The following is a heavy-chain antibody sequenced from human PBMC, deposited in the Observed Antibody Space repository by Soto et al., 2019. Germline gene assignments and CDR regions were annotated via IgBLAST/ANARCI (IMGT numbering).Heavy chain of an antibody. V-gene: IGHV4-39*01. CDR3: ARNPASLQRYFDWLHISPHRDAFDI. Sequence: PSETLSLTCTVSGGSISSSSYYWGWIRQPPGKGLEWIGSIYYSVSTYYNPSLKSRVTISVDTSKNQFSLGLSSVTAADTAVYYCARNPASLQRYFDWLHISPHRDAFDIWGQGTMVTASS. CDR1: GGSISSSSYY. CDR2: IYYSVST. D-gene: IGHD3-9*01. J-gene: IGHJ3*02.